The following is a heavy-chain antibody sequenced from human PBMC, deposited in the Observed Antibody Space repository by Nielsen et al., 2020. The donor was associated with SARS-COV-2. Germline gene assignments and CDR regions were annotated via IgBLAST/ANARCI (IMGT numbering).Heavy chain of an antibody. CDR3: AKATVTMREFDI. CDR1: GFTFSSYG. CDR2: ISYDGSNK. D-gene: IGHD4-17*01. Sequence: GESLKISCAASGFTFSSYGMHWVRQAPGKGLEWVAVISYDGSNKYYADSVKGRFTISRDNSKNTLYLQMNSLRAEDTAVYYCAKATVTMREFDIWGQGTMVTVSS. V-gene: IGHV3-30*18. J-gene: IGHJ3*02.